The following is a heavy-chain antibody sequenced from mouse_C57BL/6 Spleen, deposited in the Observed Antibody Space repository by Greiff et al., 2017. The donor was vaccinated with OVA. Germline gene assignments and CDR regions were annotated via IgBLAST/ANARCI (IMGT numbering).Heavy chain of an antibody. Sequence: VQLQQPGTELVKPGASVKLSCKASGYTFTSYWMHWVKQRPGQGLELLGPLTPRTFFPPSNETFKSKATLTVDKSSSTAYMQLSSLTSEDSAGYYGARYNTTVVARYFDVWGTGTTVTVSS. CDR2: LTPRTFFP. J-gene: IGHJ1*03. D-gene: IGHD1-1*01. V-gene: IGHV1-53*01. CDR3: ARYNTTVVARYFDV. CDR1: GYTFTSYW.